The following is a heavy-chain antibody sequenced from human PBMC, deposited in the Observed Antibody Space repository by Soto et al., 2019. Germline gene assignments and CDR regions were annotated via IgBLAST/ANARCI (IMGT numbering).Heavy chain of an antibody. CDR2: IGTAGDT. CDR3: ARRSNYGAAFDI. D-gene: IGHD4-4*01. J-gene: IGHJ3*02. CDR1: GFTFSSYD. V-gene: IGHV3-13*01. Sequence: EVQLVESGGGLVQPGGSLRLSCAASGFTFSSYDMHWVRQATGKGLEWVSAIGTAGDTYYPGSVKGRFTISRENAKNSLYLQKNSLRAGDTAVYYCARRSNYGAAFDIWGQGTMVTVSS.